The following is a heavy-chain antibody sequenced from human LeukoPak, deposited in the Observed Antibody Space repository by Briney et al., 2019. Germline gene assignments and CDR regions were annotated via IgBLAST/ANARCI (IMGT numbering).Heavy chain of an antibody. Sequence: QPGASLRLSCAASGFTFISYAMSWVRQARGKGLEWVSVISGSGGSTYYAVSVKGRFTISRDNSKNTLYLQMNSLRAEDTAVYYCAKDPGFGSSWYNYYFYGMDVWGQGTTVTVSS. V-gene: IGHV3-23*01. CDR2: ISGSGGST. D-gene: IGHD6-13*01. J-gene: IGHJ6*02. CDR1: GFTFISYA. CDR3: AKDPGFGSSWYNYYFYGMDV.